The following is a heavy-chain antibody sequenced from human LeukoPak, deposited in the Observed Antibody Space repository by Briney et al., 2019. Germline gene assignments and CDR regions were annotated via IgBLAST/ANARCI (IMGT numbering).Heavy chain of an antibody. CDR3: ARDRSGSSSVDDAFDI. V-gene: IGHV3-20*04. J-gene: IGHJ3*02. D-gene: IGHD1-26*01. CDR1: GFTFDDYG. CDR2: INWNGGST. Sequence: SGGSLRLSCAASGFTFDDYGMSWVRQAPGKGLEWVSGINWNGGSTGYADSVKGRFTISRDNAKKSLFLEMNSLRVEDTAVYYCARDRSGSSSVDDAFDIWGQGIMVTVSS.